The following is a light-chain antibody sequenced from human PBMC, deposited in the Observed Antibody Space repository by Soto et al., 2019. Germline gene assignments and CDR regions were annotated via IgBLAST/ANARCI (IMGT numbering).Light chain of an antibody. CDR2: KAS. V-gene: IGKV1-5*03. J-gene: IGKJ1*01. CDR1: QSISSW. CDR3: QHYNSYSEA. Sequence: DVQMTESPSTLSASVRDRVTLTCRASQSISSWLAWYQQKPGKAPKLLIYKASSLESGVPSRFSGSGSGTEFTLTISSLQPDDFATYYCQHYNSYSEAFGQGTKVDIK.